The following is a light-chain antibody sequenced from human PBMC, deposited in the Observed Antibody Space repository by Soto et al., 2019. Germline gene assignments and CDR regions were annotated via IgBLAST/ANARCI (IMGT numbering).Light chain of an antibody. V-gene: IGKV3-11*01. CDR1: HSVDTY. J-gene: IGKJ1*01. Sequence: EIVLTQSPAALSLSPGERATLSCRASHSVDTYLAWYHQKPGQPPRLLIYDASNRATGIPDRFSGSGSGTDFTLTISSLEPEDFAVYYCQQYASTRWTFGQGTKVEIK. CDR3: QQYASTRWT. CDR2: DAS.